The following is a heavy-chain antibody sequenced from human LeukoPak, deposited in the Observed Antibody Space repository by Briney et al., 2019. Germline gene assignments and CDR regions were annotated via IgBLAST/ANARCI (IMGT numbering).Heavy chain of an antibody. CDR2: IYSSGST. D-gene: IGHD3-22*01. V-gene: IGHV4-59*08. CDR3: AKGIFTYYYDSTVDY. J-gene: IGHJ4*02. Sequence: SETLSLTCTVSGGSISSYYWSWIRQPPGKGLEWIGYIYSSGSTNYNPSLKSRVTISVDTSKNQFSLKLSSVTAADTAVYYCAKGIFTYYYDSTVDYWGQGTLVTVSS. CDR1: GGSISSYY.